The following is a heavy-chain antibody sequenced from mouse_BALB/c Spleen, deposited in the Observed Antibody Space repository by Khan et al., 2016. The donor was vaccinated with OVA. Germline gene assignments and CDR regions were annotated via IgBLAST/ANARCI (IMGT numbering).Heavy chain of an antibody. Sequence: VQLKESGPGLVKPSQSLSLTCTVTGYSITSGYAWNWIRQFPGNKLEWMGYISYSGVTSYTPSLKSRISITRDTSKNQFFLQLTSVTTEDTTTYYCARVNYYGYYFDYGGQGTTLTVSS. J-gene: IGHJ2*01. V-gene: IGHV3-2*02. CDR3: ARVNYYGYYFDY. CDR1: GYSITSGYA. CDR2: ISYSGVT. D-gene: IGHD1-1*01.